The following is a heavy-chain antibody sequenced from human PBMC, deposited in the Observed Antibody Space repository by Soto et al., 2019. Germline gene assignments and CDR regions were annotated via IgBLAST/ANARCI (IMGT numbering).Heavy chain of an antibody. J-gene: IGHJ4*02. D-gene: IGHD1-26*01. V-gene: IGHV4-38-2*01. CDR2: IYHNGRT. CDR3: ARVDGGSAGAGVVGY. CDR1: GYSISSGYY. Sequence: SETLSLTCAVSGYSISSGYYWGWIRQPPGKGLEWIGSIYHNGRTYYNPSLKSRIIISVDTSKNQFSLKLTSVTAADTAVHYCARVDGGSAGAGVVGYWGQGTLVTVSS.